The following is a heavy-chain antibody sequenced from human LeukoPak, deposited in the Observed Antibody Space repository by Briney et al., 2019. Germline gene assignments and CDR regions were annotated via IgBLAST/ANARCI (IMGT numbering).Heavy chain of an antibody. CDR1: GFTFSSAC. J-gene: IGHJ4*02. V-gene: IGHV3-15*07. Sequence: GGFLGLSCAASGFTFSSACLSWVRQAPGKGLEWVGRIRTKSDGETVDYAAPVKGRFTISRDDSKNTLFLQMNSLKTEDTAVYYCATPALGRRLYYYDYWGQGTLVTVSP. CDR3: ATPALGRRLYYYDY. D-gene: IGHD3-16*01. CDR2: IRTKSDGETV.